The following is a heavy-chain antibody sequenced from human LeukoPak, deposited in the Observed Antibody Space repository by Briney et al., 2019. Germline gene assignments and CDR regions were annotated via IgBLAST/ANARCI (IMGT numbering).Heavy chain of an antibody. CDR3: ARVDSSGWEYYYYYFGMDV. Sequence: GGSLRLSCEASGFTFSRHAMSWVRQAPGKGLEWVSSLSGTGGSTYYADSVKGRFTISRDNAKNSLYLQMNSLRAEDTAVYYCARVDSSGWEYYYYYFGMDVWGQGTTVTVSS. V-gene: IGHV3-23*01. J-gene: IGHJ6*02. CDR2: LSGTGGST. CDR1: GFTFSRHA. D-gene: IGHD6-19*01.